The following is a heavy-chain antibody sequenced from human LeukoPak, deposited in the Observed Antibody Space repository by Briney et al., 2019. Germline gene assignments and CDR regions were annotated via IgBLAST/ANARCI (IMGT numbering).Heavy chain of an antibody. Sequence: SETLSLTCTVSGGSISSSSYYWGWIRQPPGKGLEWIGSIYYSGSTYYNPSLKSRVTISVDTSKKQFSLKLSSVTAADTAVYYWAAGGGYPQGFYYFDYWGQGTLVTVSS. CDR1: GGSISSSSYY. CDR2: IYYSGST. V-gene: IGHV4-39*01. J-gene: IGHJ4*02. D-gene: IGHD5-12*01. CDR3: AAGGGYPQGFYYFDY.